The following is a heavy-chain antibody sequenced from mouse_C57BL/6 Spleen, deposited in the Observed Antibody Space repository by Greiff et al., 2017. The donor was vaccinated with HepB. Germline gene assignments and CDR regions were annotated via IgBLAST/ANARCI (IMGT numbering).Heavy chain of an antibody. D-gene: IGHD1-1*01. CDR3: AGGLITTVVATDY. CDR1: GYTFTSYG. Sequence: QVQLQQSGAELVRPGASVKLSCKASGYTFTSYGISWVKQRTGQGLEWIGEIYPRSGNTYYNEKFKGKATLTADKSSSTAYIKLSSLTSEDSAVYFCAGGLITTVVATDYWGQGTTLTVSS. V-gene: IGHV1-81*01. CDR2: IYPRSGNT. J-gene: IGHJ2*01.